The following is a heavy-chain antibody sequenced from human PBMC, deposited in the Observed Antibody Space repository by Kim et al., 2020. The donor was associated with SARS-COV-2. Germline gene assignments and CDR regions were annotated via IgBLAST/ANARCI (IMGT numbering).Heavy chain of an antibody. J-gene: IGHJ4*01. D-gene: IGHD5-18*01. CDR3: AKDNGAWIQLWGPIDY. CDR2: ISWNSGSI. CDR1: GFTFDDYA. Sequence: SLRLSCAASGFTFDDYAMHWVRQAPGKGLEWVSGISWNSGSIGYADSVKGRFTISRDNAKNSLYLQMNSLRAEDTALYYCAKDNGAWIQLWGPIDYWG. V-gene: IGHV3-9*01.